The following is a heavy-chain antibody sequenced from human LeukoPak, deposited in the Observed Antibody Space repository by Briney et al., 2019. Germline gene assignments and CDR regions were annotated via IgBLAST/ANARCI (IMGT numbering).Heavy chain of an antibody. CDR1: GITFSSYG. J-gene: IGHJ6*02. D-gene: IGHD2-15*01. CDR3: ARGRGGCYPYYYYGMDV. Sequence: PGRSLRLSCAASGITFSSYGMHWVRQAPGKGLEWVAVIWYDGSNKYYADSVKGRFTISRDNSKNTLYLQMNSLRAEDTAVYYCARGRGGCYPYYYYGMDVWGQGTTVTVSS. CDR2: IWYDGSNK. V-gene: IGHV3-33*01.